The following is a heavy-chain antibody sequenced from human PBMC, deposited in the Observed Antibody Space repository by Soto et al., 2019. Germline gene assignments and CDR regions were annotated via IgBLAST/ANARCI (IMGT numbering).Heavy chain of an antibody. CDR2: ISGSGGST. Sequence: GGSLRLSCAASGFTFSSYAMSWVRQAPGKGLEWVSAISGSGGSTYYADSVKGRFTISRDNSKNTLYLQMNSMRAEDTAVYYCAKDRDYDFWSGGVVDMDVWGQGTTVTFSS. D-gene: IGHD3-3*01. CDR1: GFTFSSYA. CDR3: AKDRDYDFWSGGVVDMDV. V-gene: IGHV3-23*01. J-gene: IGHJ6*02.